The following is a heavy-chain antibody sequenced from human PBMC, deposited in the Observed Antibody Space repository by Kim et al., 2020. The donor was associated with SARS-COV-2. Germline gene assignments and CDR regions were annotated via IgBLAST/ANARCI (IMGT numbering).Heavy chain of an antibody. CDR3: VPCVTLADRSGWCTFFDH. CDR1: GLTLRSYA. D-gene: IGHD6-19*01. Sequence: GGSLRLSCAASGLTLRSYAMNWVRQGPGKGLEWVSSITRGGDTYYAASAKGRFTISRDNFKDTLRLQKNSLRAEDTGNYYCVPCVTLADRSGWCTFFDH. CDR2: ITRGGDT. V-gene: IGHV3-23*01. J-gene: IGHJ4*01.